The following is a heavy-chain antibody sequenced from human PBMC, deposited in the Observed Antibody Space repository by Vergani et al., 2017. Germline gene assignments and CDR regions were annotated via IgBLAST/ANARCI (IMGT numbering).Heavy chain of an antibody. CDR2: IYPGNSDT. CDR1: GYSFTSYW. CDR3: ARQNYYDSSVYLDPYYYYYYMDV. V-gene: IGHV5-51*01. J-gene: IGHJ6*03. Sequence: EVQLVQSGAEVKKPGESLKISCKGSGYSFTSYWIGWVRQMPGKGLEWMGIIYPGNSDTRYSPSFQGQVTISAAKSISTAYLQWSSLKASDTAMYYCARQNYYDSSVYLDPYYYYYYMDVWGKGTTVTVSS. D-gene: IGHD3-22*01.